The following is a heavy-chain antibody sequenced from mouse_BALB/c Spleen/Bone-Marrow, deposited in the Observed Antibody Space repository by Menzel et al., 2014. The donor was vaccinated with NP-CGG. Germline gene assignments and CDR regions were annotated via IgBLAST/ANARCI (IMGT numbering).Heavy chain of an antibody. CDR2: IHPNNGNS. J-gene: IGHJ3*01. D-gene: IGHD2-4*01. CDR1: GYTFTSSW. V-gene: IGHV1S130*01. Sequence: QVQLQQSGSVLVRPGGSVKLSCKASGYTFTSSWMHWVKQRPGQGLEWIGEIHPNNGNSNCNDKFRGKATLTVDTSSSTACVDLSSLTSEDSAVYYCARELYDYDGFAYWGPGTLVTVSA. CDR3: ARELYDYDGFAY.